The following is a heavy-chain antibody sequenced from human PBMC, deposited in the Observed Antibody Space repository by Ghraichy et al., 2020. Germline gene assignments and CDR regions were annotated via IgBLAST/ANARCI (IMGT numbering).Heavy chain of an antibody. CDR3: TRVKESITIFGVVIRDWFDP. J-gene: IGHJ5*02. V-gene: IGHV3-49*03. Sequence: GGSLRLSCTASGFTFGDYAMSWFRQAPGKGLEWVGFIRSKAYGGTTEYAASVKGRFTISRDDSKSIAYLQMNSLKTEDTAVYYCTRVKESITIFGVVIRDWFDPWGQGTLVTVSS. D-gene: IGHD3-3*01. CDR1: GFTFGDYA. CDR2: IRSKAYGGTT.